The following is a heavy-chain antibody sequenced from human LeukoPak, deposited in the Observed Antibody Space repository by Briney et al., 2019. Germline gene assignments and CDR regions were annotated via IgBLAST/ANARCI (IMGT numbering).Heavy chain of an antibody. Sequence: GGSLRLSCAASGFTFSDYYMSWIRQAPGKGLEWVSYISSSGSTIYYADSVKGRFTISRDNAKNSLYLQMNSLRAEDTAVYYCAKVALKDIVVVPAAPIDYWGQGTLVTVSS. CDR1: GFTFSDYY. J-gene: IGHJ4*02. CDR2: ISSSGSTI. D-gene: IGHD2-2*01. V-gene: IGHV3-11*01. CDR3: AKVALKDIVVVPAAPIDY.